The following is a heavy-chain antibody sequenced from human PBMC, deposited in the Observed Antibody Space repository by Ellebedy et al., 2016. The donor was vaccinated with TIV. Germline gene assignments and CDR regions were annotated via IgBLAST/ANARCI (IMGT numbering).Heavy chain of an antibody. CDR3: AKDSGSYFRDFDY. V-gene: IGHV3-66*01. CDR2: FFSGGNT. CDR1: GFTVSSHY. Sequence: GESLKISCAASGFTVSSHYMSWVRQAPGKGLEWVSVFFSGGNTYYADSVKGRFIISRDNSENTLYLHMNSLRGEDTAVYYCAKDSGSYFRDFDYWGQGTLVTVSS. J-gene: IGHJ4*02. D-gene: IGHD1-26*01.